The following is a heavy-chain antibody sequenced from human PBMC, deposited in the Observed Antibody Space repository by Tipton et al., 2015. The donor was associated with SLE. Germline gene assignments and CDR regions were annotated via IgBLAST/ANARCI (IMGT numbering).Heavy chain of an antibody. D-gene: IGHD6-25*01. CDR1: GDSISSGRLY. Sequence: TLSLTCTVSGDSISSGRLYWGWIRQPPGKGLEWIGTTYYNGSPYYNPSLKSRVTISVGTSKDQFSLRLSSVTAAGTAVYFCARQDLGRAATLTFDIWGLGTLVTVSS. J-gene: IGHJ4*02. CDR3: ARQDLGRAATLTFDI. V-gene: IGHV4-39*01. CDR2: TYYNGSP.